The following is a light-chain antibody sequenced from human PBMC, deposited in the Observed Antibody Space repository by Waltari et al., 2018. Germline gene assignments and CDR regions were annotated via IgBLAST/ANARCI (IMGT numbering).Light chain of an antibody. CDR1: SSDVGGYNY. V-gene: IGLV2-14*01. CDR2: DVS. Sequence: QSALTQPASVSGSPGQSITISCTGTSSDVGGYNYVSWYQQHPGKAPKLTIYDVSKRPPGVPNRCAGSKSGNTASLTISGLQAEDEADYYCSSYTSSSTPGVFGGGTKLTVL. J-gene: IGLJ3*02. CDR3: SSYTSSSTPGV.